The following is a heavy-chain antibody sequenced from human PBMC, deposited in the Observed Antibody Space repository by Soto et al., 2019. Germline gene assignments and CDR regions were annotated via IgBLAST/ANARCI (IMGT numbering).Heavy chain of an antibody. CDR2: ISTSGST. D-gene: IGHD1-26*01. CDR3: ATIGIVGATSVDY. CDR1: GGSVSSSSYY. J-gene: IGHJ4*02. Sequence: SETLSLTCTVSGGSVSSSSYYWSWIRQPPGKGLEWIGYISTSGSTNHDPSLKSRVTVSVDTSKNQFSLKLSSVTAADTAVYYCATIGIVGATSVDYWGQGTLVTVSS. V-gene: IGHV4-61*01.